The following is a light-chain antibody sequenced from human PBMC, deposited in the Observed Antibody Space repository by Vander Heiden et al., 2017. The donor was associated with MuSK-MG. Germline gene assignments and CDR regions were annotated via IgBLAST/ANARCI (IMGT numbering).Light chain of an antibody. V-gene: IGKV1-39*01. Sequence: DVQMTQSPSSLPASVGGRVTITCRASQSIDNYLNWFQQKVGEAPRLLIYASSTLQSGVPSRFSGSGSGTDFTLTISSLQPEDFATYYCQQSYSTPRTFGQGTKVEVK. J-gene: IGKJ1*01. CDR2: ASS. CDR3: QQSYSTPRT. CDR1: QSIDNY.